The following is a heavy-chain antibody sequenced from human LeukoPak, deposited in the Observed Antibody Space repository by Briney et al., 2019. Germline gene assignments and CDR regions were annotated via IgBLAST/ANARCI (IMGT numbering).Heavy chain of an antibody. J-gene: IGHJ4*02. V-gene: IGHV3-21*01. CDR3: ARGYIDNLGYSPRSSFDS. D-gene: IGHD3-22*01. Sequence: GGSLRLSCAASGFSFSSYSRNWVRQAPGKGLEWISSISSTSRRSYIFYAQSVKGQLTISRDNTKNSLFLKRNSLIAGDTAVYYCARGYIDNLGYSPRSSFDSWGQGSLVTVSS. CDR2: ISSTSRRSYI. CDR1: GFSFSSYS.